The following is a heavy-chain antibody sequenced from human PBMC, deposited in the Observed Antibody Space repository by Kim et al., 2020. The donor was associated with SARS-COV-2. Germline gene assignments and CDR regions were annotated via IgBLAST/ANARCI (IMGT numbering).Heavy chain of an antibody. CDR3: ARGDGNRYDSIDF. D-gene: IGHD3-3*01. V-gene: IGHV3-30*01. J-gene: IGHJ4*02. Sequence: SVKGRLTLSRDKSKNTLFLQMDSLTLEETAVYYCARGDGNRYDSIDFWGQGTLVTASS.